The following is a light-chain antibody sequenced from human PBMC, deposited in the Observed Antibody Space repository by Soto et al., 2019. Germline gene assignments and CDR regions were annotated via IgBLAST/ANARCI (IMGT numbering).Light chain of an antibody. Sequence: EIALTQSPGTLSLSPGERATLSCRASQSVNSLYLAWYQQKPGQAPRVLIYGASSRATGIPDRFSGSGSGTDFTLTISRLEPEDFAVYYCQCYSGSQTFGGGTKVEIK. CDR1: QSVNSLY. J-gene: IGKJ4*01. V-gene: IGKV3-20*01. CDR2: GAS. CDR3: QCYSGSQT.